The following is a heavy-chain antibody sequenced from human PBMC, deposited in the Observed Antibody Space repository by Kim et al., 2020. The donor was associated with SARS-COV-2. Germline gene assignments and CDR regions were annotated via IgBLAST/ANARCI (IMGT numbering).Heavy chain of an antibody. V-gene: IGHV3-23*01. CDR3: LNSPVLRSGPPLRDYYGMDV. D-gene: IGHD2-15*01. J-gene: IGHJ6*02. Sequence: GGSLRLSCAASGFTFSSYAMSWVRQAPGKGLEWVSAISGSGGSTYYADSVKGRFTISRDNSKNTLYLQMNSLRAEDTAVYYCLNSPVLRSGPPLRDYYGMDVWGQGTTVTVSS. CDR2: ISGSGGST. CDR1: GFTFSSYA.